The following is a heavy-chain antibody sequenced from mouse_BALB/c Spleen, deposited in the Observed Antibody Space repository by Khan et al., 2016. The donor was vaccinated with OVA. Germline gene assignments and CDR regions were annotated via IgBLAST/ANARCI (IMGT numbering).Heavy chain of an antibody. CDR3: ARSSPTVVAFDY. V-gene: IGHV1S132*01. J-gene: IGHJ2*01. CDR2: IYPGTGSI. D-gene: IGHD1-1*01. Sequence: QVRLQQSGVELVRPGASVKLSCKTSGYIFTSYWIHWVKQRSGQGLEWIARIYPGTGSIYYNEKFKGKTTLTADKSSSTAYMQLSSLKSEDSAVYFCARSSPTVVAFDYWGQGTTLTVSS. CDR1: GYIFTSYW.